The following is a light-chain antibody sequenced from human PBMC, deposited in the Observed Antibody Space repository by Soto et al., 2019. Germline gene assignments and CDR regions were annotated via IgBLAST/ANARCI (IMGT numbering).Light chain of an antibody. CDR3: SSYAGSNNLGV. CDR2: EVS. Sequence: QSALTQPPSASGSPGQSVTISCTGTINDVGGYNYVSWYQQLPGKAPKLMIYEVSKRPSGVHDRFSGSKSGNTASLTVSGLQAEDEADYYCSSYAGSNNLGVFGGGTQLTVL. V-gene: IGLV2-8*01. J-gene: IGLJ3*02. CDR1: INDVGGYNY.